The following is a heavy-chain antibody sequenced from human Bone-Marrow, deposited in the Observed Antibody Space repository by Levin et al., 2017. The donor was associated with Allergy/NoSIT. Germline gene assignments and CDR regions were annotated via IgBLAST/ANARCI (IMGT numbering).Heavy chain of an antibody. CDR3: ARRPGSSSWYGYFDY. CDR2: IRSKAYGGTT. J-gene: IGHJ4*02. Sequence: GGSLRLSCTASGFTFGDYPLNWVRQAPGKGLEWVGFIRSKAYGGTTEYAPSVKGRFTISRDDSRSIVYLQMNSLKAEDTAVYYCARRPGSSSWYGYFDYWGQGTLVTVSS. V-gene: IGHV3-49*04. CDR1: GFTFGDYP. D-gene: IGHD6-13*01.